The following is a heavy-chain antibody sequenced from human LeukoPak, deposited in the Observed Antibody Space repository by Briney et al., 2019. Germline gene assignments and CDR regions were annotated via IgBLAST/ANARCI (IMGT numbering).Heavy chain of an antibody. Sequence: SETLSLTCTVSGGSISSGDYYWSWIRQPPGKGLEWIGYIYYSGSTYYNPSLKSRVTISVDTSKNQFSLKLSSVTAADTAVYYCARDVGGSELFDHWGQGTLVTVSS. D-gene: IGHD5-12*01. J-gene: IGHJ4*02. CDR1: GGSISSGDYY. CDR2: IYYSGST. V-gene: IGHV4-30-4*01. CDR3: ARDVGGSELFDH.